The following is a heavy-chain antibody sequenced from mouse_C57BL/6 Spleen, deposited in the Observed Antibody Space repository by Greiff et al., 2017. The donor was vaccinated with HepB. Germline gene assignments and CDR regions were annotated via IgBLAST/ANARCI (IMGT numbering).Heavy chain of an antibody. CDR3: ARDHYYGSSYWYFDV. D-gene: IGHD1-1*01. CDR1: GYTFTSYG. V-gene: IGHV1-81*01. CDR2: IYPRSGNT. J-gene: IGHJ1*03. Sequence: QVQLQQSGAELARPGASVKLSCKASGYTFTSYGISWVKQRTGQGLEWIGEIYPRSGNTYYNEKFKGKATLTADKSSSTAYMELRSLTSEDSAVYFCARDHYYGSSYWYFDVWGTGTTVTVSS.